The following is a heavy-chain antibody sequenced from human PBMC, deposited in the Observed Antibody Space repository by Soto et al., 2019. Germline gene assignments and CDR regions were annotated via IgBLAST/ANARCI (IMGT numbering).Heavy chain of an antibody. CDR3: TTEFDGWVVPVIDY. Sequence: GGSLRLSCAASGFTFSNAWMSWIRQAPGKGLEWVGRIKSKTDGGTTDYAAPVKGRFTISRDDSKNTLYLQMNSLKTEDTAVYYCTTEFDGWVVPVIDYWGQGTLVTVSS. V-gene: IGHV3-15*01. CDR1: GFTFSNAW. J-gene: IGHJ4*02. D-gene: IGHD2-2*01. CDR2: IKSKTDGGTT.